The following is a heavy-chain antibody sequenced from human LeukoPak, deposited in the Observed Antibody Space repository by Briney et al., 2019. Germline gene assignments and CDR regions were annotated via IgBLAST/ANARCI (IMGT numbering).Heavy chain of an antibody. CDR1: GFTFSSYS. V-gene: IGHV3-21*01. Sequence: GGSLRLSCAASGFTFSSYSMNWVRQAPGKGLEWVSFISSSRSYIYYADSVKGRFTISRDNAKNSLYLQMNSLRAEDTAVYYCARAPAQYSSSWGRLYFDYWGQGTLVTVSS. D-gene: IGHD6-13*01. CDR3: ARAPAQYSSSWGRLYFDY. CDR2: ISSSRSYI. J-gene: IGHJ4*02.